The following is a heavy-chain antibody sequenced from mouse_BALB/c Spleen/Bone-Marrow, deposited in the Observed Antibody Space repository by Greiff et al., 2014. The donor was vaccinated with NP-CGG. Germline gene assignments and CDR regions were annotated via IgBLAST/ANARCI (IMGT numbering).Heavy chain of an antibody. D-gene: IGHD1-1*01. V-gene: IGHV5-17*02. Sequence: DVMLVESGGGLVQPGGSRKLSCAASGFTFSSFGIHWVRQAPEKGLEWVAYISSDSSIIYYADTVKGRFTISRDNPKNTLFLQMTSLRSEDTAMYYCARSNYVGYYAMDYWGQGTSVTVSS. J-gene: IGHJ4*01. CDR1: GFTFSSFG. CDR3: ARSNYVGYYAMDY. CDR2: ISSDSSII.